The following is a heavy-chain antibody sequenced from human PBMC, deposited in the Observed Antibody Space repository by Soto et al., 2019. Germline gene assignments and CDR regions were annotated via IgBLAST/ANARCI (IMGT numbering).Heavy chain of an antibody. CDR3: ARHWQLTGYNSWFDP. J-gene: IGHJ5*02. V-gene: IGHV5-51*01. CDR1: GYGFTSYW. CDR2: IYPGDSDT. D-gene: IGHD3-9*01. Sequence: PGESLKISCKGSGYGFTSYWIGWVRQMPGKGLEWMGIIYPGDSDTRYSPSFQGQVTISADKSISTAYLQWSSLKASDTAMYYCARHWQLTGYNSWFDPWGQGTPVTVSS.